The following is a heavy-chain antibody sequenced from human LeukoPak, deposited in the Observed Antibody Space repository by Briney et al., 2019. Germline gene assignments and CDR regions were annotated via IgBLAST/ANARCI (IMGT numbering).Heavy chain of an antibody. CDR1: GFTFSTSW. J-gene: IGHJ4*02. CDR3: ARGRYSGTTYYFGY. Sequence: GGSPRLSCAASGFTFSTSWMSWVRQVPGKGLEWVANIKKDGSETYYVDSVKGRFTISRDNAKNSLYLQMNSLRAEDTAMYYCARGRYSGTTYYFGYWGQGTLVTVSS. CDR2: IKKDGSET. D-gene: IGHD5-12*01. V-gene: IGHV3-7*03.